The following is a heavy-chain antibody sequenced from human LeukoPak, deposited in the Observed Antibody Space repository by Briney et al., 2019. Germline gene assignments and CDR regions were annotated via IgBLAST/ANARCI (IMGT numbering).Heavy chain of an antibody. CDR1: GGSISSYY. D-gene: IGHD4-11*01. CDR3: ASEDYMYNWFDP. Sequence: SETLSLTCTVSGGSISSYYWSWIRQPPGKRLEWIGYIYYSGSTNYNPSLKSRVTISVDTSKNQFSLKLSSVTAADTAVYYYASEDYMYNWFDPWGQGTLVTVSS. CDR2: IYYSGST. J-gene: IGHJ5*02. V-gene: IGHV4-59*01.